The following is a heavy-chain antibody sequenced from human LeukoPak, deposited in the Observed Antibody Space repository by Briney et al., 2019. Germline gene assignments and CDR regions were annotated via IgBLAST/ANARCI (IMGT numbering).Heavy chain of an antibody. CDR1: GFTFNTYA. CDR3: AKDGITMLVVASD. CDR2: ITGSGGGT. V-gene: IGHV3-23*01. J-gene: IGHJ4*02. D-gene: IGHD3-10*02. Sequence: GGSLRLSCAASGFTFNTYAMSWVRQAPGKGLEWVSGITGSGGGTYYADSVKGRFTISRDNSKNTLYLQMNSLRAEDTALYDRAKDGITMLVVASDWGQGTLVTVSS.